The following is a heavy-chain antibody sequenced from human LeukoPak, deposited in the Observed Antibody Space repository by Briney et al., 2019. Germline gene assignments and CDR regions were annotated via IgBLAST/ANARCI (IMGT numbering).Heavy chain of an antibody. D-gene: IGHD2-8*02. J-gene: IGHJ6*02. CDR1: GFTLSNYW. CDR2: VDPDGTTT. CDR3: TRVQAGRSGLMDV. V-gene: IGHV3-74*01. Sequence: GGSLRLSCAASGFTLSNYWMHWVRQAPGEGLVWASRVDPDGTTTNYADSVTGRFTTSRDNAKNTLYLQMNSLRAEDTALYYCTRVQAGRSGLMDVWGRGTTVTVSS.